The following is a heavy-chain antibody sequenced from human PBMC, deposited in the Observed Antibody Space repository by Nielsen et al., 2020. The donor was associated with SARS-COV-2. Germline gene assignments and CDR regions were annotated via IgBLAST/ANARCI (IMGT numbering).Heavy chain of an antibody. V-gene: IGHV4-59*01. J-gene: IGHJ2*01. CDR1: GGSISSYY. CDR2: IYYSGST. D-gene: IGHD2-2*01. CDR3: ARDWLGYCSSTSCYMGYFDL. Sequence: SETLSLTCTVSGGSISSYYWSWIRQPPGKGLKWIGYIYYSGSTNYNPSLKSRVTISVDTSKNQFSLKLSSVTAADTAVYYCARDWLGYCSSTSCYMGYFDLWGRGTLVTVSS.